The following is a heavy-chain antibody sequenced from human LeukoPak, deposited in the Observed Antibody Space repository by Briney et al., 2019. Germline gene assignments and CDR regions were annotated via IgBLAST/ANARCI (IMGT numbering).Heavy chain of an antibody. D-gene: IGHD5-12*01. CDR2: INHSGST. J-gene: IGHJ4*02. CDR3: AREDVATMAFDY. CDR1: GGSFSGYY. Sequence: PSETLSLTCAVYGGSFSGYYWSWIRQPPGKGLEWIGEINHSGSTNYNPSLKSRVTISVDTSKNQFSLKLSSVTAADTAVYYCAREDVATMAFDYWGQGTLVSVSS. V-gene: IGHV4-34*01.